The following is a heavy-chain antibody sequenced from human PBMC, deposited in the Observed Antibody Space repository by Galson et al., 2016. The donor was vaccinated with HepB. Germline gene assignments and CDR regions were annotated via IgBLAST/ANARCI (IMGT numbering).Heavy chain of an antibody. CDR2: IWCDGSNK. V-gene: IGHV3-33*01. Sequence: SLRLSCAASGFSFSSYGIHWVRQAPGKGLEWVAVIWCDGSNKFYADSVEGRFTVSRDNSKNTLFLQMNSLRADDTAVYYRARDWGSYLDYWGQGTLVTVSS. D-gene: IGHD3-16*01. J-gene: IGHJ4*02. CDR1: GFSFSSYG. CDR3: ARDWGSYLDY.